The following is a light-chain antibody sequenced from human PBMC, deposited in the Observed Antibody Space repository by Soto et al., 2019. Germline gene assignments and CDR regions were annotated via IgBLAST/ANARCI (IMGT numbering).Light chain of an antibody. V-gene: IGKV3-11*01. CDR3: QQRSEWPLT. CDR1: QSVSSY. J-gene: IGKJ4*01. Sequence: EIVLTQSPATLSLSPGERATLSCRASQSVSSYLAWYQQKPGQAPRLLISDASYRATAIPARFSGSGSGTDFTLTISTLEPEDFGVYYCQQRSEWPLTFGGGTKVEIK. CDR2: DAS.